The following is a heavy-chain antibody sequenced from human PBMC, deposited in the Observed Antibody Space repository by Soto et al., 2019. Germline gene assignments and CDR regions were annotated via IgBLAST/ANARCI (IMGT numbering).Heavy chain of an antibody. J-gene: IGHJ6*02. CDR3: ARDSPPITMVPSQNYGMDV. D-gene: IGHD3-10*01. CDR2: IKQDGSEK. V-gene: IGHV3-7*03. Sequence: GSLRLSCAASGFTFSSYWMSWVRQAPGKGLEWVANIKQDGSEKYYVDSVKGRFTISRDNAKNSLYLQMNSLRAEDTAVYYCARDSPPITMVPSQNYGMDVWGQGTTVTVSS. CDR1: GFTFSSYW.